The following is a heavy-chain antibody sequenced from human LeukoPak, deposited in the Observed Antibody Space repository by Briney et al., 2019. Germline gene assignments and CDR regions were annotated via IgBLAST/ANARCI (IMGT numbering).Heavy chain of an antibody. J-gene: IGHJ1*01. CDR1: GFTFSSYS. Sequence: SGGSLRLSCAASGFTFSSYSMNWVRQAPGKGLEWVSSISSSSSYIYYADSVKGRFTISRDNAKNSLYLQMNSLRAEDTAVYYCARVTYCGGDCYRPPPYFQHWGQGTLVTVSS. D-gene: IGHD2-21*02. CDR3: ARVTYCGGDCYRPPPYFQH. CDR2: ISSSSSYI. V-gene: IGHV3-21*01.